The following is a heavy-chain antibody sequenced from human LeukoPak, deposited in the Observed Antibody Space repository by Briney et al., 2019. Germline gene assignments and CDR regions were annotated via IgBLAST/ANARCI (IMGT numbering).Heavy chain of an antibody. CDR3: AKHEGYCSSTSCYIVY. D-gene: IGHD2-2*02. CDR2: IYPGDSDT. CDR1: GYSFTSYW. J-gene: IGHJ4*02. V-gene: IGHV5-51*01. Sequence: GESLKISCKGSGYSFTSYWIGWVRQMPGKGLEWMGIIYPGDSDTRYSPSFQGQVTISADKSISTAYLQWSSLEASDTAMYYCAKHEGYCSSTSCYIVYWGQGTLVTVSS.